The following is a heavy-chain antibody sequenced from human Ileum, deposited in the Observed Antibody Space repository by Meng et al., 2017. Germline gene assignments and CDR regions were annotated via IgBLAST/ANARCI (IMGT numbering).Heavy chain of an antibody. V-gene: IGHV3-7*03. CDR2: IKQDGSVK. J-gene: IGHJ4*02. Sequence: GGSLRLSCEASGFTFSNYWMSWVRQAPGKGLEWVANIKQDGSVKSYAESVKGRFTISRDNAKNSLYLQLDSLRAEDTAVYYCAKGSATFDYWGQGTLVTVSS. CDR3: AKGSATFDY. CDR1: GFTFSNYW.